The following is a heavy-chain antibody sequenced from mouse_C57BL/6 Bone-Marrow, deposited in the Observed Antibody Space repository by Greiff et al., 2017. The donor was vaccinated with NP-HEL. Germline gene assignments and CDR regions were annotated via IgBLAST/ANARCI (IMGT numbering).Heavy chain of an antibody. J-gene: IGHJ2*01. D-gene: IGHD1-3*01. Sequence: VQLKESEGGLVQPGSSMKLSCTASGFTFSDYYMAWVRQVPEKGLEWVANINYDGSSTYYLDSLKSRFIISRDNAKNILYLQMSSLKSEDTATYYCARDRSGTGLDYWGQGTTLTVSS. CDR1: GFTFSDYY. CDR2: INYDGSST. V-gene: IGHV5-16*01. CDR3: ARDRSGTGLDY.